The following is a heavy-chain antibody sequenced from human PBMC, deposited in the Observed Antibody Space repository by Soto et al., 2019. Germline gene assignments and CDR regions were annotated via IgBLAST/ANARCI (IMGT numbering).Heavy chain of an antibody. CDR2: INAGNGNT. D-gene: IGHD6-13*01. CDR1: GYTFTSDA. V-gene: IGHV1-3*01. CDR3: ARGTNSWYVDYFDN. Sequence: QVQLVQSGAEVKKPGASVKVSCKASGYTFTSDALPWVRQAPGQGLEWMGCINAGNGNTKFSQKFQGRITITRDTSASTAYMELSSLRSEDTAVYYCARGTNSWYVDYFDNWGQGTLVTVSS. J-gene: IGHJ4*02.